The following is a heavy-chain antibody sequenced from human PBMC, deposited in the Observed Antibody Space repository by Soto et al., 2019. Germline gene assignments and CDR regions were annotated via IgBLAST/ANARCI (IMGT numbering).Heavy chain of an antibody. CDR3: AKDQAAAGTISRYFQH. Sequence: EVQLLESGGGLVQPEGSLRLSCAASGFSFSTYAMSWVRQAPGKGLEWVSGISGSGGTTYYADSVKGRFTISRDNPKNTLYLQVNSLRVEDTAVYYCAKDQAAAGTISRYFQHWGQGTLVTVSS. D-gene: IGHD6-13*01. CDR2: ISGSGGTT. V-gene: IGHV3-23*01. CDR1: GFSFSTYA. J-gene: IGHJ1*01.